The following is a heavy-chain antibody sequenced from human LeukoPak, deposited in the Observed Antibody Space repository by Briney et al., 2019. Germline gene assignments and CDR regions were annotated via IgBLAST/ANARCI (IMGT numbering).Heavy chain of an antibody. CDR2: IYTSGST. CDR3: ARLIVSGSYYYYYYMDV. V-gene: IGHV4-4*07. D-gene: IGHD1-26*01. CDR1: GGSISSYY. Sequence: LETLSLTCTVSGGSISSYYWSWIRQPAGKGLEWIGRIYTSGSTNYNPSLKSRVTMSVDTSKNQFSLKLSSVTAADTAVYYCARLIVSGSYYYYYYMDVWGKGTTVTVSS. J-gene: IGHJ6*03.